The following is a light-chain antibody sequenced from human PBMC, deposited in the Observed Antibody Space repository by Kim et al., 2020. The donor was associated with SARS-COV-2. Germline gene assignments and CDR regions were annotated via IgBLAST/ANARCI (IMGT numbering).Light chain of an antibody. CDR1: SSDVGGYNY. CDR2: DVG. Sequence: QSALTKPVSVSGSPGQSITISCSGSSSDVGGYNYVSWYQQHQGKAPKLIIYDVGTRPSGVSYRFSGSKSGNTASLTISGLQTEDEADYYCSSYTTSTTRVFGGGTQLTVL. V-gene: IGLV2-14*03. J-gene: IGLJ3*02. CDR3: SSYTTSTTRV.